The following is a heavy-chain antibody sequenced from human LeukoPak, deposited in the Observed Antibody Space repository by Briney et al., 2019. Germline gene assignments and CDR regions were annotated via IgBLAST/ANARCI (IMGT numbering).Heavy chain of an antibody. CDR3: ARRSALSYGSGSPFDY. D-gene: IGHD3-10*01. V-gene: IGHV4-39*07. Sequence: NPSETLSLTCTVSGGSITSSSYYWGWIRQPPGKGLEWIGSIYYSGSTYYNPSLKSRVTISVDTSKNQFSLKLSSVTAADTAVYYCARRSALSYGSGSPFDYWGQGTLVTVSS. CDR1: GGSITSSSYY. CDR2: IYYSGST. J-gene: IGHJ4*02.